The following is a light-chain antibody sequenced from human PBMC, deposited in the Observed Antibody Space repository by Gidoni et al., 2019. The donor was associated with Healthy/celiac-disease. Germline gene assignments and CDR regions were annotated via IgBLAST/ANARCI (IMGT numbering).Light chain of an antibody. J-gene: IGLJ1*01. CDR2: EVS. CDR1: SSDVGGYNY. Sequence: QSALTQPVSVSGSPGPSITISCTGTSSDVGGYNYVSWYQQHPGKAPKLMIYEVSNRPAGVSNRFSGSKSGNTASLTISGLQAEDEADYYCSSYTSSSTFYVFGTGTKVTVL. V-gene: IGLV2-14*01. CDR3: SSYTSSSTFYV.